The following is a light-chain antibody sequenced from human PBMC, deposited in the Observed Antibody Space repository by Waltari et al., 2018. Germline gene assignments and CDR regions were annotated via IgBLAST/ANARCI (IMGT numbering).Light chain of an antibody. CDR3: QQYNNWPYT. V-gene: IGKV3-15*01. J-gene: IGKJ2*01. Sequence: EIVMTQSPGTLSVSPEGSTTLSCRASQRVGTTLAWYQQKPGQAPRLLIYRASTRATGIPARFSGSGSGTEFTLTISSLQSEDLAVYYCQQYNNWPYTFGQGTKLEIK. CDR2: RAS. CDR1: QRVGTT.